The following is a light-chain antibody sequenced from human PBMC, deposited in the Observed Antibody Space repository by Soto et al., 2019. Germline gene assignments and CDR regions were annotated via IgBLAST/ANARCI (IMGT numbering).Light chain of an antibody. CDR1: ISNIGTNY. J-gene: IGLJ1*01. CDR2: RDN. CDR3: AAWDDTVRSYV. Sequence: QLVLTQPPSVSGTPGQRVTISCSGGISNIGTNYVHWFQQLPGTAPKVLSNRDNQRPSGVPDRFSGPKSGTSASLAISGLQSEDEAEYYCAAWDDTVRSYVFGTGTKVTVL. V-gene: IGLV1-47*01.